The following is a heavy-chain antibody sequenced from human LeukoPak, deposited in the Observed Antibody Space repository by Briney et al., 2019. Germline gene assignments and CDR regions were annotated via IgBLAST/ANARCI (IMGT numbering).Heavy chain of an antibody. Sequence: SETLSLTCAVSGYSISSGYYWGWIRQSPGKGLEWIATIFHSGSIYYNPSLKSRVTLSVDASKNQFSLRLNSVTAADTALYYCARMGVSYYYDSSTYYPTAFDVWGQGTMVSVSS. CDR1: GYSISSGYY. CDR3: ARMGVSYYYDSSTYYPTAFDV. J-gene: IGHJ3*01. D-gene: IGHD3-22*01. V-gene: IGHV4-38-2*01. CDR2: IFHSGSI.